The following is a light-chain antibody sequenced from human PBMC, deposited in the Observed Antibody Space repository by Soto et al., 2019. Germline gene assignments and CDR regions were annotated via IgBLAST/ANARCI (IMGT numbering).Light chain of an antibody. V-gene: IGLV1-44*01. CDR3: AAWDNSLNNFV. CDR1: TSNIGSKT. CDR2: STN. Sequence: QSVLTQPPSASGTPGQSVTISCSGSTSNIGSKTVSWYQQVPGAAPKLLIYSTNQWPSGVPDRFSGSKSGTSASLTISGLQSEDEADYYCAAWDNSLNNFVFGTGTKLTVL. J-gene: IGLJ1*01.